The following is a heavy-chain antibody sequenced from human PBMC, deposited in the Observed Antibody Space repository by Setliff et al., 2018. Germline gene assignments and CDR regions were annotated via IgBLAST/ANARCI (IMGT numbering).Heavy chain of an antibody. D-gene: IGHD3-22*01. CDR3: VREGVDSRSSTDYRYYMDV. CDR1: GGTFSSYG. V-gene: IGHV1-69*05. Sequence: GASVKVSCKASGGTFSSYGISWVRQAPGQGLEWVGGTIPIFGTTDYAQRFRGRVTIITDESTSTAFMQLSSLRSEDTAVYYCVREGVDSRSSTDYRYYMDVWGKGTTVTVSS. CDR2: TIPIFGTT. J-gene: IGHJ6*03.